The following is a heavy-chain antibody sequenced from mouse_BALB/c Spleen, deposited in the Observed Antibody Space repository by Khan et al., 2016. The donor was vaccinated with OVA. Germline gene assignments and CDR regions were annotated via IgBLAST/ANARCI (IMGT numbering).Heavy chain of an antibody. CDR3: ARRGLRGDFDY. V-gene: IGHV1-7*01. CDR1: GYSFINYC. Sequence: QVQLKQSGPELAKPSASVKLSCKASGYSFINYCILWVKQRPGQGLEWIGYINPSTGYTEYNQTFKDKATLTADKSSSPAFLQLSSVTSEDSAVSYWARRGLRGDFDYWGQGTTLTVSS. CDR2: INPSTGYT. D-gene: IGHD1-1*01. J-gene: IGHJ2*01.